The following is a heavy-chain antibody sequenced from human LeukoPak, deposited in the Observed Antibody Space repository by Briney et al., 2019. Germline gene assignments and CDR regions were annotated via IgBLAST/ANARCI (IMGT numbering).Heavy chain of an antibody. V-gene: IGHV1-18*01. J-gene: IGHJ4*02. D-gene: IGHD3-10*01. CDR3: ARDYGSGSANFDY. Sequence: ASVKVSCKASGYTFTSYGISWVRQAPGQGLEWMGWISAYNGNTNYAQKIQGRVTITADESTSTAYMELSSLRSEDTAVYYCARDYGSGSANFDYWGQGTLVTVSS. CDR2: ISAYNGNT. CDR1: GYTFTSYG.